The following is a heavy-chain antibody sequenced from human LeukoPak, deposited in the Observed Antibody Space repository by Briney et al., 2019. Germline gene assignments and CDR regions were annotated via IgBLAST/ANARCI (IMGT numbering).Heavy chain of an antibody. J-gene: IGHJ4*02. CDR2: IFYGGNI. D-gene: IGHD2-2*01. CDR3: ASPSHCTSDSCQKYFDY. Sequence: SETLSLTCTVSGDSISSISHYWGWIRQPPGKGLEWIGSIFYGGNIYYNPSLKSRVTISIDTSRNQFSLKLSSVTAADTAVYYCASPSHCTSDSCQKYFDYWGQGTLVTVSS. CDR1: GDSISSISHY. V-gene: IGHV4-39*01.